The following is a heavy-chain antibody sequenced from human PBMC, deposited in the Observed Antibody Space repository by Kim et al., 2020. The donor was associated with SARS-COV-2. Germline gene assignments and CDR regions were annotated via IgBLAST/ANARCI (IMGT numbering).Heavy chain of an antibody. J-gene: IGHJ4*02. CDR1: GGSISSGTYY. D-gene: IGHD6-19*01. V-gene: IGHV4-39*07. CDR3: ARDWVQWRTDF. CDR2: IGANGRN. Sequence: SETLSLTCTVSGGSISSGTYYWAWIRQPPGKGLEWIGSIGANGRNYYNPSLRSRVTVSADTPKNQFSLKLSSVTAADTAVYYCARDWVQWRTDFWGQGTPVTVSS.